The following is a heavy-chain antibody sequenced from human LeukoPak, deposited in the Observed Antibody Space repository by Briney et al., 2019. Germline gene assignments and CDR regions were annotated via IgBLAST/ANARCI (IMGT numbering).Heavy chain of an antibody. CDR3: AERGVGPTTDAFDI. CDR1: GGSVSISNFY. V-gene: IGHV4-39*07. CDR2: FYFSGSS. D-gene: IGHD1-26*01. Sequence: PSETLSLTCSVSGGSVSISNFYWGWVRQAPGKGLEWIGSFYFSGSSFHNPSLKSRVLMSGDKSKNHLSLKLRSVTAADTAVYYCAERGVGPTTDAFDIWGRGTMVTVSS. J-gene: IGHJ3*02.